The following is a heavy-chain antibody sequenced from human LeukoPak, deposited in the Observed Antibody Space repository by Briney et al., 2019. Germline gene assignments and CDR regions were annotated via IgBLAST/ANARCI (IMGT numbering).Heavy chain of an antibody. CDR2: ISGSGGST. Sequence: GGSLRLSCAASGFTFSSYAMSWVRQAPGKGLEWVSAISGSGGSTYYADSVKGRFTISRDDSKNTLYLQMNSLRAEDTAVYYCAKDRSTYYYDSSGYYHWGQGTLVTVSS. CDR3: AKDRSTYYYDSSGYYH. D-gene: IGHD3-22*01. J-gene: IGHJ5*02. V-gene: IGHV3-23*01. CDR1: GFTFSSYA.